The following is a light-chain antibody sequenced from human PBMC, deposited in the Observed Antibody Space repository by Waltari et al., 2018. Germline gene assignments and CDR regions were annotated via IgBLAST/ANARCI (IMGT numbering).Light chain of an antibody. Sequence: QSVPTQPPSVSGSPGQSVTISCTGTSRDIGIYNYVSWYQQYPGRVPKLLLYGESNRASVVSVRFSGSKSGNTASLTISGLQAEDEADYYCCSFTTTYTLVFGGGTRLTVL. CDR1: SRDIGIYNY. CDR2: GES. V-gene: IGLV2-14*03. J-gene: IGLJ2*01. CDR3: CSFTTTYTLV.